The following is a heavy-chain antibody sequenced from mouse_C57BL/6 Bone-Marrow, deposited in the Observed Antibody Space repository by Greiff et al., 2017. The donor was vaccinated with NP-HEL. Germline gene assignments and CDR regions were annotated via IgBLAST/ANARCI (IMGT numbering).Heavy chain of an antibody. CDR1: GYTFTSYT. J-gene: IGHJ2*01. CDR2: INPSSGYT. V-gene: IGHV1-4*01. CDR3: ALRWRFDY. Sequence: VMLVESGAELARPGASVKMSCKASGYTFTSYTMHWVKQRPGQGLEWIGYINPSSGYTKYNQKFKDKATLTADKSSSTAYMQLSSLTSEDSAVYYCALRWRFDYWGQGTTLTVSS. D-gene: IGHD1-1*01.